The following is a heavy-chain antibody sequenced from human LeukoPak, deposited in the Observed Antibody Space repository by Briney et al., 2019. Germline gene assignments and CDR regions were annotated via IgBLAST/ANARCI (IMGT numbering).Heavy chain of an antibody. CDR1: GFTFSSYE. CDR2: ISSSGSPI. CDR3: ARESYWGSSAKGFDY. V-gene: IGHV3-48*03. Sequence: PGGSLRLSCAASGFTFSSYEMNWVRQAPGKGLEWVSYISSSGSPIYYADSVKGRFTISRDNAKNSLYLQMNSLRAEDTAVYYCARESYWGSSAKGFDYWGQGTLVTVSS. D-gene: IGHD7-27*01. J-gene: IGHJ4*02.